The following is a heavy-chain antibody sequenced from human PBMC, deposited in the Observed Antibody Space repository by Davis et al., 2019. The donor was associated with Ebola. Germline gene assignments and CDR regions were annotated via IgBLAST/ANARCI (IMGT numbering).Heavy chain of an antibody. CDR1: GYTLTELS. CDR2: FDPEDGET. CDR3: ARGGGYNFRLVGYYGMDV. V-gene: IGHV1-24*01. D-gene: IGHD5-24*01. J-gene: IGHJ6*02. Sequence: ASVKVSCKVSGYTLTELSMHWVRQAPGKGLEWMGGFDPEDGETIYAQKFQGRVIMTEDTSTDTAYMELSSLRSDDTAMYYCARGGGYNFRLVGYYGMDVWGQGTTVTVSS.